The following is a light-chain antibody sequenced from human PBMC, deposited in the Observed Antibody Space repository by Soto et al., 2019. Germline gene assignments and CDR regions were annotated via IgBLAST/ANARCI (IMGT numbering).Light chain of an antibody. J-gene: IGKJ3*01. V-gene: IGKV1-39*01. CDR1: QSISSY. CDR2: AAS. CDR3: QQSYSTLLS. Sequence: DIQMTQSPSSLSASVGDRVTITGRASQSISSYLNWYQQKPGKAPKLLIYAASSLQSGDPSRFSDSGSGTDFTHTIRSLQPEDFDTYYCQQSYSTLLSFGAGTKVDIK.